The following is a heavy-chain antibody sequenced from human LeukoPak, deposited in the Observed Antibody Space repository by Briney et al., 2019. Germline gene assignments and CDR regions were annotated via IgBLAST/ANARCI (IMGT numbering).Heavy chain of an antibody. D-gene: IGHD1-26*01. V-gene: IGHV3-21*01. CDR2: ISSSSSSYI. Sequence: GSLRLSCAASGFTFSSYSMNWVRQAPGKGLEWVSSISSSSSSYIYYADSVKRRFTISRDNAKNSLYLQMNSLRAEDTAVYYCARNPPGATYFDYWGQGTLVTVSS. CDR1: GFTFSSYS. CDR3: ARNPPGATYFDY. J-gene: IGHJ4*02.